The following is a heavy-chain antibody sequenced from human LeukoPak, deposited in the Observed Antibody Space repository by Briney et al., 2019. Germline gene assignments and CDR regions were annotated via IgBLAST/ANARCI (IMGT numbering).Heavy chain of an antibody. V-gene: IGHV3-30*18. J-gene: IGHJ4*02. Sequence: GGSLRLSCAASGFTFSSYGMHWVRQAPGKGLEWVAVISYDGSNKYYADSVKGRFTTSRDNSKNTLYLQMNSLRAEDTAVYYCAKESMSGYAIDYWGQGTLVTVSS. CDR3: AKESMSGYAIDY. CDR1: GFTFSSYG. D-gene: IGHD3-3*01. CDR2: ISYDGSNK.